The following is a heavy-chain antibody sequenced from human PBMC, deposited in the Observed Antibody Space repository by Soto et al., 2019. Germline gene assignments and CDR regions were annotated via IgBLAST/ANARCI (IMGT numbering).Heavy chain of an antibody. Sequence: QVQLVQSGAEVKKPGASVKVSCEASGYTFTSYAMHWVRQAPGQRLEWMGWINAGNGNTEYSQHFQGRVTFTRDTSANTVYMDLSSLRSEDTDVYYCATDKDSYYGSGTFDNWGQGTLVSVSS. V-gene: IGHV1-3*01. CDR3: ATDKDSYYGSGTFDN. D-gene: IGHD3-10*01. J-gene: IGHJ4*02. CDR1: GYTFTSYA. CDR2: INAGNGNT.